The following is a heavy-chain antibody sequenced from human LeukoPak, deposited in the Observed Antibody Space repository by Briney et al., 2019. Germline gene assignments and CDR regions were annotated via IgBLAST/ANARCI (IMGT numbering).Heavy chain of an antibody. Sequence: SVKVSCKASGGTFSSYAISWVRQAPGQGLEWMGRIIPILGIANCAQKFQGRVTITADKSTSTAYMELSSLRSEDTAVYYCARDRDSGYDFDYYMDVWGKGTTVTVPS. CDR3: ARDRDSGYDFDYYMDV. CDR2: IIPILGIA. J-gene: IGHJ6*03. CDR1: GGTFSSYA. D-gene: IGHD5-12*01. V-gene: IGHV1-69*04.